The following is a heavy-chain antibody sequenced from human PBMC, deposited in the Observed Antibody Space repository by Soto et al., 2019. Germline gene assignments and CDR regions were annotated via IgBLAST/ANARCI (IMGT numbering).Heavy chain of an antibody. V-gene: IGHV4-59*02. J-gene: IGHJ5*02. Sequence: KSSEPLSLTCFVFGGSVTSHPWSWKRTLPRQGLEWIAYTSYNGNTNYNPSLQSRVTISLDTSKNQLSLKLTSLTAADTAVYYCARDMPAGFTHYFDPWSQGTLVTVSS. CDR3: ARDMPAGFTHYFDP. CDR2: TSYNGNT. CDR1: GGSVTSHP. D-gene: IGHD1-26*01.